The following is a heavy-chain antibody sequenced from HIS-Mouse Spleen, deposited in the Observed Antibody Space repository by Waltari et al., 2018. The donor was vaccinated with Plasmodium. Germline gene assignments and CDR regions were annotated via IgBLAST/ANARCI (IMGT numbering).Heavy chain of an antibody. V-gene: IGHV1-2*02. CDR3: ARDNFAAGNFDY. CDR2: INPNVGGK. J-gene: IGHJ4*02. D-gene: IGHD6-13*01. CDR1: GYTFTGYY. Sequence: QVQLVQSGAEVKKPGASVKVSCKASGYTFTGYYMHWVRQAPGQGLEWMGRINPNVGGKNYAQKFQGRVTMTRDTSISTAYMELSRLRSDDTAVYYCARDNFAAGNFDYWGQGTLVTVSS.